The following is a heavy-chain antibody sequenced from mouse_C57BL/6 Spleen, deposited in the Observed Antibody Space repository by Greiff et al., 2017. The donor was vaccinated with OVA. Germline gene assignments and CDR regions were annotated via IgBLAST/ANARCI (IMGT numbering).Heavy chain of an antibody. V-gene: IGHV10-1*01. Sequence: EVKLEESGGGLVQPKGSLKLSCAASGFSFNTYAMNWVRQAPGKGLEWVARIRSKSNNYATYYADSVKDRFTISRDDSESMLYLQMNNLKTEDTAMYYCVRGGLLQAMDYWGQGTSVTVSS. CDR1: GFSFNTYA. CDR3: VRGGLLQAMDY. CDR2: IRSKSNNYAT. D-gene: IGHD2-3*01. J-gene: IGHJ4*01.